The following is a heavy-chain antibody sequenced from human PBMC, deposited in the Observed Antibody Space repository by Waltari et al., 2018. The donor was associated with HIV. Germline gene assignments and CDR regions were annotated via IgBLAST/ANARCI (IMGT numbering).Heavy chain of an antibody. CDR1: GFTSDKYA. V-gene: IGHV3-9*02. J-gene: IGHJ6*02. CDR3: GKDLTPGGLDV. Sequence: EVQLVESGGGLVQPGGSLRPSCAVSGFTSDKYAMHWVRQVPGKGLEWVSGFSLDSDRIDYADSVKGRFTVSRDNAKNSLYLQMNSLRVEDTALYYCGKDLTPGGLDVWGQGTTVIVSS. CDR2: FSLDSDRI.